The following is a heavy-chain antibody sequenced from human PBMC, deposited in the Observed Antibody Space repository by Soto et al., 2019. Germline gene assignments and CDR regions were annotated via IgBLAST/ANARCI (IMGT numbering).Heavy chain of an antibody. CDR3: ARCHKVGATPHDY. CDR1: GFTFSDYY. D-gene: IGHD1-26*01. Sequence: QVQLVESGGGLVKPGGSLRLSCAASGFTFSDYYMSWILQAPGKGLEWVSYISSSSSYTNYADSVKGRFTISRDNDKKSLYLQMNSLRAEVTAVYYCARCHKVGATPHDYWGQGTLVTVSS. J-gene: IGHJ4*02. V-gene: IGHV3-11*05. CDR2: ISSSSSYT.